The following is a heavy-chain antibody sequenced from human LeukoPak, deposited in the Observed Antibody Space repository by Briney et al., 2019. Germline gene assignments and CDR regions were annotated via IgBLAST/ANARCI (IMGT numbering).Heavy chain of an antibody. D-gene: IGHD1-26*01. CDR1: GFTFSSYG. Sequence: PGGSLRLSCAASGFTFSSYGMHWVRQAPGKGLEWVAFIRYDGSNKYYAAPVKGRFTISRDDSKNTLYLQMNSLKTEDTAVYYCTRQTSGSDWGFDYWGQGTLVTVSS. CDR3: TRQTSGSDWGFDY. CDR2: IRYDGSNK. V-gene: IGHV3-30*02. J-gene: IGHJ4*02.